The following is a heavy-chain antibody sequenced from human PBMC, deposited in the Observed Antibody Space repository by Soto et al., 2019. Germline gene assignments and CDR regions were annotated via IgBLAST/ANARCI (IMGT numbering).Heavy chain of an antibody. J-gene: IGHJ4*02. D-gene: IGHD3-3*01. CDR2: IWYDGSNK. CDR3: AREHDGY. CDR1: GFTFSSYG. V-gene: IGHV3-33*01. Sequence: QVQLVESGGGVVQPGRSLRVSCAASGFTFSSYGFHWVRQATGKGLEWVAVIWYDGSNKYYTDSVKGRFTISRDNSKNTVYLQMNSLRAEDTAVYYCAREHDGYWGQGTQVTVSS.